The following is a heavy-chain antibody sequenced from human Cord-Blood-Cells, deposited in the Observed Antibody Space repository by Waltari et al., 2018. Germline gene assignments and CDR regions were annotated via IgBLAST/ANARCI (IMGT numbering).Heavy chain of an antibody. CDR3: ATLGIQLWLRGNWFDP. V-gene: IGHV1-24*01. Sequence: QVQLVQSGAEMKKPGASVKVSCKVSGYTLTELSMHWVRQAPGKGLEWMEGFDPEDGETIYAQKSQGRVTMTEDTSTDTAYMELSSLRSEDTAVYYCATLGIQLWLRGNWFDPWGQGTLVTVSS. D-gene: IGHD5-18*01. CDR2: FDPEDGET. J-gene: IGHJ5*02. CDR1: GYTLTELS.